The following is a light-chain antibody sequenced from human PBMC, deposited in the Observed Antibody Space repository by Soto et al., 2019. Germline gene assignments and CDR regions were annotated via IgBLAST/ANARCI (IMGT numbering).Light chain of an antibody. V-gene: IGKV3-20*01. Sequence: EIVLTQSPGTLSLSPGERATLSCRASQSVSSRYLAWYQQKPGQAPRLLIYGASSRATGIPDRFSGSGSGRDLALTVSRLEPEDFAVYYCQQYGSSVTFGQGTKVEIK. J-gene: IGKJ1*01. CDR1: QSVSSRY. CDR3: QQYGSSVT. CDR2: GAS.